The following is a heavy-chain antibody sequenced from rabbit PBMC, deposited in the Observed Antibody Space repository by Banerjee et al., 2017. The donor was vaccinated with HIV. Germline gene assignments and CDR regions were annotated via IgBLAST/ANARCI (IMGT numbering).Heavy chain of an antibody. D-gene: IGHD6-1*01. Sequence: QEQLVESGGGLVKPGASLTLTCTASGLDFSSSYWICWVRQAPGKGLEWIGCIITGTDTTDSASWAKGRFTISKTSSTTVTLQMTSLTAADTATYFCARSYSGGNDYTNFWGQGTLVTV. CDR1: GLDFSSSYW. CDR2: IITGTDTT. CDR3: ARSYSGGNDYTNF. V-gene: IGHV1S45*01. J-gene: IGHJ4*01.